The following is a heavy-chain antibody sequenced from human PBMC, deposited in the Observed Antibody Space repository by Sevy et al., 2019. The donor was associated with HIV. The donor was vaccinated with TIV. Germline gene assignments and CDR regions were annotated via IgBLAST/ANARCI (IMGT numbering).Heavy chain of an antibody. D-gene: IGHD5-12*01. J-gene: IGHJ5*02. CDR1: GGTFSSYA. Sequence: ASVEVSCKTSGGTFSSYAISWVRQAPGQGLEWMGGIIPIFGTANYAQKFQGRVTITADESTSTAYMDLSSLRSEDTAVYYCARGSGSKTWFDPWGQGTLVTVSS. CDR3: ARGSGSKTWFDP. CDR2: IIPIFGTA. V-gene: IGHV1-69*13.